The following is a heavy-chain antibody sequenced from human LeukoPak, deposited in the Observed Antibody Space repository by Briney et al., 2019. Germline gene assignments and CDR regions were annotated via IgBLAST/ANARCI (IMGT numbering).Heavy chain of an antibody. J-gene: IGHJ4*02. CDR2: IIPILGIA. CDR1: GYTFTNYG. V-gene: IGHV1-69*04. D-gene: IGHD6-13*01. CDR3: ARDEVAAAVNDY. Sequence: SVKVSCKASGYTFTNYGITWVRQAPGQGLEWMGRIIPILGIANYAQKFQGRVTITADKSTSTAYMELSSLRSEDTAVYYCARDEVAAAVNDYWGQGTLVTVSS.